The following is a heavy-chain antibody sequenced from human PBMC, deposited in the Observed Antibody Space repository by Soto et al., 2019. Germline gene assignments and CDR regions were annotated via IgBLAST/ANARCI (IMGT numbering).Heavy chain of an antibody. CDR1: GGSINTFY. CDR3: AREGSYSAYNFAHGIQLWSFDF. CDR2: IFSSGST. J-gene: IGHJ4*02. V-gene: IGHV4-4*07. Sequence: SETLSLTCTVSGGSINTFYWSWVRQPAGKGLEWIGRIFSSGSTGFNPSLESRVAMSVDTSKNHFSLNLSSVTAADMAVYYCAREGSYSAYNFAHGIQLWSFDFWGQGALVTVSS. D-gene: IGHD5-12*01.